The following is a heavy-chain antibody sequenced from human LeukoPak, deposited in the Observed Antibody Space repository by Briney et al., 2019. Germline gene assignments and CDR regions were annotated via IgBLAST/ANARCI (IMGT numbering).Heavy chain of an antibody. Sequence: ASVTVSCKASGYTFTGYYMHWVRQAPGQGLEWMGWINPNSGGTNYAQKFQGRVTMTRDTSISTAYMELSRLRSDDTAVYYCARVCTRDYGGNCLNYWGQGTLVTVSS. V-gene: IGHV1-2*02. CDR2: INPNSGGT. D-gene: IGHD4-23*01. J-gene: IGHJ4*02. CDR1: GYTFTGYY. CDR3: ARVCTRDYGGNCLNY.